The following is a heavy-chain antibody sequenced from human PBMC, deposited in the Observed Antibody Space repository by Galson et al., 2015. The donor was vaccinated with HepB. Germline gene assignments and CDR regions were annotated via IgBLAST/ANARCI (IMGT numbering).Heavy chain of an antibody. CDR1: GFTFSGYE. CDR3: ARERVGDSSGYLAY. D-gene: IGHD3-22*01. Sequence: SLRLSCAGSGFTFSGYEMNWGRQAPGKGLEWISYISSSGGIIKYYADSVKGRFTISRDNAKNSVYLQMDSLRGEDTAVYFCARERVGDSSGYLAYWGQGTPVPVSS. CDR2: ISSSGGIIK. J-gene: IGHJ4*02. V-gene: IGHV3-48*03.